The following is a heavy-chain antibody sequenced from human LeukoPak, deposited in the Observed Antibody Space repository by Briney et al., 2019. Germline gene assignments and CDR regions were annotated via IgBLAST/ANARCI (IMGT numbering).Heavy chain of an antibody. Sequence: SETLSLTCTVSGGPISSGDYYWSWIPQPPGKCLDWTGYIYYSGSTYSNPSLKSRVTISVNTSKNQFSLKLSSVTAADTAVYYCAREAPGIAVAGHFDYWGQGTLVTVS. J-gene: IGHJ4*02. D-gene: IGHD6-19*01. CDR1: GGPISSGDYY. CDR3: AREAPGIAVAGHFDY. V-gene: IGHV4-30-4*01. CDR2: IYYSGST.